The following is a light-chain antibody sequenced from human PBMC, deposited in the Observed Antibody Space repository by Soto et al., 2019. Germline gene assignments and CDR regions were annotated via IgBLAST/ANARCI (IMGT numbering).Light chain of an antibody. CDR1: QSVSSN. J-gene: IGKJ1*01. CDR3: QQYNNWPWT. CDR2: GAS. Sequence: EIGMTQSPATLSVSPGERATLSCWASQSVSSNLAWYQRKPGQAPRLLIYGASTRATGIPVRFSGSGSGTEFTLTISSLQSEDFAVYYCQQYNNWPWTFGQGTKVDIK. V-gene: IGKV3-15*01.